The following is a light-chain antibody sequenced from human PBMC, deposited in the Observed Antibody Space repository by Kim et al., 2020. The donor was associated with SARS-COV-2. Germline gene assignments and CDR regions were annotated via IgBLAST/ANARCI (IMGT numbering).Light chain of an antibody. Sequence: GQTVKTTCQGDTLRSYYASWYQQKPGQAPVLVIYGKNNRPSGIPDRFSGSSSGNTASLTITGAQAEDEADYYCNSRDSSGNHLDVFGTGTKVTVL. V-gene: IGLV3-19*01. CDR1: TLRSYY. J-gene: IGLJ1*01. CDR2: GKN. CDR3: NSRDSSGNHLDV.